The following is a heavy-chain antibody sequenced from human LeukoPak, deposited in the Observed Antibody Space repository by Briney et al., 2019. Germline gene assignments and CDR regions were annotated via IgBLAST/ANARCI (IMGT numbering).Heavy chain of an antibody. CDR1: GFTFGDYA. CDR2: IRSKAYGGTT. V-gene: IGHV3-49*03. J-gene: IGHJ4*02. CDR3: TRDYYGSGSYYKN. Sequence: GGSLRLSCTASGFTFGDYAMSWFRQAPGKGLEWVGFIRSKAYGGTTEYAASVKGRFTISRDDSKSIAYLQMNSLKTEDTAVYYCTRDYYGSGSYYKNWGQGTLVTVSS. D-gene: IGHD3-10*01.